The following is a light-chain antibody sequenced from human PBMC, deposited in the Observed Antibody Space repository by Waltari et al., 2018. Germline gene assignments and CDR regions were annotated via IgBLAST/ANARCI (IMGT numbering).Light chain of an antibody. CDR1: IPNIGDNP. CDR2: NDD. J-gene: IGLJ3*02. Sequence: QSVLTQAPSASVTPGQGVTISFSGTIPNIGDNPLSWYQQFPGTAPKLLIYNDDRRPSGVPDRFSGSKSGTSASLAISGLQSADVATYFCAAWDDTLNGPVFGGGTKLTVL. CDR3: AAWDDTLNGPV. V-gene: IGLV1-44*01.